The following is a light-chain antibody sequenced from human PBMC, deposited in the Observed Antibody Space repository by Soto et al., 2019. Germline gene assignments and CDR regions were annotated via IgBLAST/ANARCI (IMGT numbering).Light chain of an antibody. V-gene: IGKV1-9*01. CDR2: AAS. CDR3: QHLNGFPIT. CDR1: QSIANY. Sequence: DIQMTQSPSSLSASVGDRVTITCRASQSIANYLNWYQQKPGKAPKLLIYAASTLQSGVPSKFSGSGSGTEFTLTVSSLQPEDFASYYCQHLNGFPITFGQGTRLEI. J-gene: IGKJ5*01.